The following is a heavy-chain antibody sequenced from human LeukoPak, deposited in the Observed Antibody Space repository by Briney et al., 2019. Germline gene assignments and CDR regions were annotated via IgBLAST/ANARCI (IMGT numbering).Heavy chain of an antibody. CDR3: ARENHQGGYGRVF. CDR2: VKQDGSDK. CDR1: GFTFSSVW. J-gene: IGHJ6*04. Sequence: GGSLRLSCAASGFTFSSVWMSWVRQAPGKGLEWVANVKQDGSDKSCADSVKGRFTISRDNAKNSLYLQMNSLRAEDTAVYYCARENHQGGYGRVFWGKGTTVTVSS. D-gene: IGHD1-14*01. V-gene: IGHV3-7*01.